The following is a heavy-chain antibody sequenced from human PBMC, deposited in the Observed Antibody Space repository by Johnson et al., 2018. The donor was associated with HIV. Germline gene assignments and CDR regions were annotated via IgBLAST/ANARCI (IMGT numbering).Heavy chain of an antibody. CDR1: GFTFSSYA. Sequence: VQLVESGGGLVQPGGSLRLSCAASGFTFSSYAMSWVRQAPGKGLEWVSAISGSGGSTGYADSVKGRFTISRDNSKNTLYLQMNSLRAEDTAVYYCAKDTYYYDSSGYYRDAFDIWGQGTMVTVSS. J-gene: IGHJ3*02. V-gene: IGHV3-23*04. D-gene: IGHD3-22*01. CDR2: ISGSGGST. CDR3: AKDTYYYDSSGYYRDAFDI.